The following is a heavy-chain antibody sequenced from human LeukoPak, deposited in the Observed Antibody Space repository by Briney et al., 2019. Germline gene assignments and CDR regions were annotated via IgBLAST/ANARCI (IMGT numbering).Heavy chain of an antibody. CDR1: GYTFTSYY. V-gene: IGHV1-46*01. J-gene: IGHJ6*02. CDR2: INPSGGST. D-gene: IGHD5-12*01. CDR3: ARDSGPDYSGYYYYGMDV. Sequence: ASVKVSCKASGYTFTSYYMHWVRQAPGQGLEWMGIINPSGGSTSYAQKFQGRVTMTRDTSTSTVYMELSSLRSEDTAVYYCARDSGPDYSGYYYYGMDVSGQGTTVTVFS.